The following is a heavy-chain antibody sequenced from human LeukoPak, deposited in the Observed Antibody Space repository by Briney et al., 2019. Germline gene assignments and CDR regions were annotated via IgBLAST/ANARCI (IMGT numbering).Heavy chain of an antibody. CDR1: GFTFSSYG. CDR3: ARGVAAAGTTLDY. D-gene: IGHD6-13*01. CDR2: IRYDGSNK. V-gene: IGHV3-30*02. Sequence: HPGGSLRLSCAASGFTFSSYGMHWVRQAPGKGLEWVAFIRYDGSNKYYADSVKGRFTISRDNSKNTLYLQMNSLRDEDTAVYYCARGVAAAGTTLDYWGQGTLVTVSS. J-gene: IGHJ4*02.